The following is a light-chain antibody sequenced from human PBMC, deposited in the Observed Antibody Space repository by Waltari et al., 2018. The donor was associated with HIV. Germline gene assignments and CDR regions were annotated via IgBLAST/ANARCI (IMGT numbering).Light chain of an antibody. CDR3: QQSYMVPYT. Sequence: DIQMTQSPSSLSASVGDRVTITCRPSQSISRFLHLFQLKPGKAPKLLIYAASNLQSGVPSRFSGSGSGTDFTLTIDSLQPEDFATYSCQQSYMVPYTFGQGTRLEIK. J-gene: IGKJ2*01. CDR1: QSISRF. CDR2: AAS. V-gene: IGKV1-39*01.